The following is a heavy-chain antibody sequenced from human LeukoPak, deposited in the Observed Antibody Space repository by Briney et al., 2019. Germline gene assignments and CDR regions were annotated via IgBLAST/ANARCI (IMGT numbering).Heavy chain of an antibody. V-gene: IGHV4-4*07. Sequence: SETLSLTCTVPGGSMNGFYWSWIRQPAGKGLEWIGRIHSGGTINYNPSLSSRLTLSIDTSKKQFSLWLSSVTAADTALYYCARDNPDGYSHEHYYYYMDVWGKGTAVTVSS. CDR1: GGSMNGFY. D-gene: IGHD5-18*01. CDR3: ARDNPDGYSHEHYYYYMDV. J-gene: IGHJ6*03. CDR2: IHSGGTI.